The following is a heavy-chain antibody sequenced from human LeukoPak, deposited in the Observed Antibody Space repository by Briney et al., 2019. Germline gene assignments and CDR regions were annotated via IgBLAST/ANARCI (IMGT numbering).Heavy chain of an antibody. D-gene: IGHD2-8*02. CDR3: ARDQVECTGGTCQSRVGFDF. J-gene: IGHJ4*02. CDR1: GGSFSGYY. Sequence: KTSETLSLTCAVYGGSFSGYYWSWIRQHPGRGLEWIGYIYHSGRSYYNPSLKSRITMSVDTSKNQFSLNLSSVTAADTAVYYCARDQVECTGGTCQSRVGFDFWGQGTLVTVSS. CDR2: IYHSGRS. V-gene: IGHV4-34*09.